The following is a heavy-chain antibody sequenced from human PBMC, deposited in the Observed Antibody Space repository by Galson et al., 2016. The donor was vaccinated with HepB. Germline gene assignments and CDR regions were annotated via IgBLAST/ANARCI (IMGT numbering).Heavy chain of an antibody. J-gene: IGHJ2*01. CDR3: AKSLIVGPTMNWYFDL. D-gene: IGHD1-26*01. CDR1: GFTFSSYV. CDR2: IGGSGGST. V-gene: IGHV3-23*01. Sequence: SLRLSCAASGFTFSSYVMSWVRQAPGKGLEWVSGIGGSGGSTYYADSVKGRFTISRDNSKNTLYLQMNNLRAEDTAVYYCAKSLIVGPTMNWYFDLWGRGTLVTVSS.